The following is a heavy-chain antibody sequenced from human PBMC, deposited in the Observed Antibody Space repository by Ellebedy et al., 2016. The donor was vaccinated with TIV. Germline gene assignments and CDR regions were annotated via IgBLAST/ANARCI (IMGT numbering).Heavy chain of an antibody. Sequence: SETLSLXXTVSGGSISSGSYYWSWIRQPAGKGLEWIGRIYTSGSTNYNPSLKSRVTMSVDTSKNQFSLKLSSVTAADTAVYYCARAKWFGEVDYWGQGTLVTVSS. J-gene: IGHJ4*02. CDR3: ARAKWFGEVDY. D-gene: IGHD3-10*01. CDR1: GGSISSGSYY. V-gene: IGHV4-61*02. CDR2: IYTSGST.